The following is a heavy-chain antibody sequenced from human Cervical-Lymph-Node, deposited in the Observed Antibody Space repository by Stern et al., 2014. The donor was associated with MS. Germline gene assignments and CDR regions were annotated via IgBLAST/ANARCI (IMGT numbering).Heavy chain of an antibody. Sequence: EVQLVESGAEVKKPGESLKISREASGYLFDDYWIGWVRQMSGRGLELVAIIFPRDSNTRYSPSVQGQVTISADKSISTAYLQGSSLKPSDPAMYYCARSPATPSGYDRFDYWGQGALVTVSS. CDR1: GYLFDDYW. D-gene: IGHD5-12*01. CDR2: IFPRDSNT. J-gene: IGHJ4*02. V-gene: IGHV5-51*03. CDR3: ARSPATPSGYDRFDY.